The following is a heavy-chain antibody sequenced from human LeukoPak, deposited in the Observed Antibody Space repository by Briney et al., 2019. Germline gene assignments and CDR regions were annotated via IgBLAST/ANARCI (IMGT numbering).Heavy chain of an antibody. V-gene: IGHV4-59*12. CDR3: ARSQGGSYLIGFDY. D-gene: IGHD1-26*01. Sequence: PSETLSLTCTVSGGSISSYYWSWIRQPPGKGLEWIGYIYYSGSTNYNPSLKSRVTISEDTSKNQFSLKLSSVTAADTAVYYCARSQGGSYLIGFDYWGQGTLVIVSS. CDR2: IYYSGST. CDR1: GGSISSYY. J-gene: IGHJ4*02.